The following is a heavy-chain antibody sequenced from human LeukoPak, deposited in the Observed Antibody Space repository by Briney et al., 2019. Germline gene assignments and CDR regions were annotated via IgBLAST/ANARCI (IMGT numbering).Heavy chain of an antibody. Sequence: SETLSLTCTVSGASIKNNYWSWIRQPPGKGLEWIGYGHYTGSTKYNPSLKSRVTISVDTSKNQFSLKLSSVTAADTAVYYCARATPAAGIFYYYYYMDVWGKGTTVTVSS. J-gene: IGHJ6*03. CDR2: GHYTGST. V-gene: IGHV4-59*01. D-gene: IGHD6-13*01. CDR1: GASIKNNY. CDR3: ARATPAAGIFYYYYYMDV.